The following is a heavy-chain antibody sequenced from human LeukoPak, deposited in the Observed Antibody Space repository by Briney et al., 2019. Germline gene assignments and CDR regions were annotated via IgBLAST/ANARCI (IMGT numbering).Heavy chain of an antibody. D-gene: IGHD3-3*01. J-gene: IGHJ3*02. CDR2: IYYSGST. V-gene: IGHV4-39*01. CDR1: GGSISSSSYY. CDR3: ARPPVLRFLESSGAFDI. Sequence: KPSETLSLTFTVSGGSISSSSYYWGWIRQPPGKGLEWIGSIYYSGSTYYNPSLKSRVTISVDTSKNQFSLKLSSVTAADTAVYYCARPPVLRFLESSGAFDIWGQGTMVTVSS.